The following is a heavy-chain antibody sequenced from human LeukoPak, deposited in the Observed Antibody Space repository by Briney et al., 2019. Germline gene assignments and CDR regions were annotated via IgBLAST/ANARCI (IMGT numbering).Heavy chain of an antibody. CDR3: AREINYYGSGSYVY. J-gene: IGHJ4*02. D-gene: IGHD3-10*01. V-gene: IGHV4-59*11. CDR2: IYYSGST. CDR1: GGSISSHY. Sequence: SETLSLTCSVSGGSISSHYWSWIRQPPGKGLEWIGYIYYSGSTNYNPSLKSRVTISVDTSKNQFSLKLSSVTAADTAVYYCAREINYYGSGSYVYWGQGTLVTVSS.